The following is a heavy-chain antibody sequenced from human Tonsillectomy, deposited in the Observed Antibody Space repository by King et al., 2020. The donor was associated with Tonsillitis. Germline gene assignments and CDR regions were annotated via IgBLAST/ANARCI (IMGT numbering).Heavy chain of an antibody. D-gene: IGHD3-10*01. V-gene: IGHV4-39*01. Sequence: QLQESGPGLVKPSETLSLTCTVSGGSISSSNYYWGWIRQPPGKGLEWIGSGRYIGRTNYNPSLKGRVSISVYTSKNQFSLNLNSVTAADTAVYYCARRTDLLSFDFWGQGTLVTVSS. CDR3: ARRTDLLSFDF. CDR1: GGSISSSNYY. CDR2: GRYIGRT. J-gene: IGHJ4*02.